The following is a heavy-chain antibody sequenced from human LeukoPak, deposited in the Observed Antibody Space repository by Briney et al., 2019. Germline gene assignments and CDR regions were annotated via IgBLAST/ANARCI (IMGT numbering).Heavy chain of an antibody. CDR2: ISSNGGST. Sequence: GRSLRLSCSASGFTFSSYAMHWVRQAPGKGLEYVSAISSNGGSTYYADSVKGRFTISRDNSKNTLYLQMSSLRAEDTAVYYCVKGTHCGGDCYSSPFDYWGQGTLVTVSS. CDR3: VKGTHCGGDCYSSPFDY. J-gene: IGHJ4*02. D-gene: IGHD2-21*02. V-gene: IGHV3-64D*06. CDR1: GFTFSSYA.